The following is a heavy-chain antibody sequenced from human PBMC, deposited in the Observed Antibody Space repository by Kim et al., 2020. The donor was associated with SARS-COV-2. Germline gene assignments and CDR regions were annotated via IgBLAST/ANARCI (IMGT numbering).Heavy chain of an antibody. CDR1: GYTFTSYG. V-gene: IGHV1-18*01. J-gene: IGHJ4*02. Sequence: ASVKVSCKASGYTFTSYGISWVRQAPGQGLEWMGWISAYNGNTNYAQKLQGRVTMTTDTSTSTAYMELRSLRSDDTAVYYCARVGRIAARPPPPPKVWGQGTLVTVSS. CDR3: ARVGRIAARPPPPPKV. CDR2: ISAYNGNT. D-gene: IGHD6-6*01.